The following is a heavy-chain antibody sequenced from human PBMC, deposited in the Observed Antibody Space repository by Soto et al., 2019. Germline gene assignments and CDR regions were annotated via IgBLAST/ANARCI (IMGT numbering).Heavy chain of an antibody. CDR3: ARAYYCDSSGYYYRPDYYYGMDV. Sequence: PGGSLRLSCAASGFTFSSYAMSWVRQAPGKGLEWVSAISGSGGSTYYADSVKGRFTISRDNSKNTLYLQMNSLRAEDTAVYYCARAYYCDSSGYYYRPDYYYGMDVWGQGTTVTVSS. D-gene: IGHD3-22*01. V-gene: IGHV3-23*01. J-gene: IGHJ6*02. CDR1: GFTFSSYA. CDR2: ISGSGGST.